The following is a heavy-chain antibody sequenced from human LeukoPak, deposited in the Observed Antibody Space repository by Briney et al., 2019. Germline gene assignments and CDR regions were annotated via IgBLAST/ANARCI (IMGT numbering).Heavy chain of an antibody. CDR1: GFTFSSYG. J-gene: IGHJ4*02. CDR2: ISYDGSNK. D-gene: IGHD3-9*01. CDR3: AKRGRGGGEVTGYDC. Sequence: GGSLRLPCVASGFTFSSYGMHWVRQAPGKGLEWVAVISYDGSNKYYADSVKGRFTISRDNSKNTLYLQMNSLRAEDTAVYYCAKRGRGGGEVTGYDCWGQGTLVTVSS. V-gene: IGHV3-30*18.